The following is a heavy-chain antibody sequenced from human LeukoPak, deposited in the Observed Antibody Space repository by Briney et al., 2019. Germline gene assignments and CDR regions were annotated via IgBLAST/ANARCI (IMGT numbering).Heavy chain of an antibody. CDR2: IKQDGSEK. CDR1: GFTFSSYW. D-gene: IGHD5-24*01. Sequence: GGSLRLSCAASGFTFSSYWMSWVRPAPGKGLEWVANIKQDGSEKYYVDSVKGRFTISRDNAKNSLYLQMNSLRAEDTAVYYCARVDRERWLQLGFDYWGQGTLVTVSS. J-gene: IGHJ4*02. CDR3: ARVDRERWLQLGFDY. V-gene: IGHV3-7*01.